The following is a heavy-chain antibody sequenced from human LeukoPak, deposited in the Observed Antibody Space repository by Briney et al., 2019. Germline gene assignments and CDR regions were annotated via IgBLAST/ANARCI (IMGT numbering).Heavy chain of an antibody. D-gene: IGHD1-26*01. J-gene: IGHJ4*02. CDR3: VRWSGTYPLYYLDY. CDR2: INTGNGNT. CDR1: GYTFTDYA. V-gene: IGHV1-3*04. Sequence: ASVKVSCKASGYTFTDYAIHWVRQAPGQRLEWMGWINTGNGNTRYSQKFQDRFTIARDTSASTAYMELSSLRPEDTAVYYCVRWSGTYPLYYLDYWGQGTLVTVSS.